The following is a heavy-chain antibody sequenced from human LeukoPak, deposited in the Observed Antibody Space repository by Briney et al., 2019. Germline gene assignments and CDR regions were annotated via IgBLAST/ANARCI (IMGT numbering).Heavy chain of an antibody. V-gene: IGHV1-18*01. D-gene: IGHD3-10*01. CDR2: ISAYNGNT. J-gene: IGHJ4*02. Sequence: ASVKVSCKASGYTFTSYGISWVRQAPGQGLEWMAWISAYNGNTKYSQKFQGRVTITRDTSASTAYMELSSLRSEDTAVYYCARVGMVRGVIITGFDYWGQGTLVTVSS. CDR3: ARVGMVRGVIITGFDY. CDR1: GYTFTSYG.